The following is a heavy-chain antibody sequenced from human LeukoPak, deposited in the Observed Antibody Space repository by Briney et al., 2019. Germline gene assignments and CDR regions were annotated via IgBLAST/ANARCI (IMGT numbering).Heavy chain of an antibody. CDR1: GFTFSSYG. D-gene: IGHD3-3*01. J-gene: IGHJ1*01. Sequence: GGSLRLSCAASGFTFSSYGMHWVRQAPGKGLEWVAFIRYDGSNKYYADSVKGRFTISRDNSKNTLYLQMNSLRAEDTAVYYCASGHSITIFGVREWYFQHWGQGTLVTVSS. V-gene: IGHV3-30*02. CDR3: ASGHSITIFGVREWYFQH. CDR2: IRYDGSNK.